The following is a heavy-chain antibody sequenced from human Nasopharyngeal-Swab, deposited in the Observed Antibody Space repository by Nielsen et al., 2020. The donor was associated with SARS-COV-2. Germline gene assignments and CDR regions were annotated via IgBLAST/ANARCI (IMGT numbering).Heavy chain of an antibody. Sequence: GESLKISCAASGFTFSSNYMSWVRQAPGKGLEWVSVIYSGGSTYYADSVKGRFTISRHNPKNTLYLQMNSLRAEDTAVYYCARVPYDILHFRGGMDVWGQGTTVTVSS. CDR2: IYSGGST. CDR3: ARVPYDILHFRGGMDV. V-gene: IGHV3-53*04. J-gene: IGHJ6*02. CDR1: GFTFSSNY. D-gene: IGHD3-9*01.